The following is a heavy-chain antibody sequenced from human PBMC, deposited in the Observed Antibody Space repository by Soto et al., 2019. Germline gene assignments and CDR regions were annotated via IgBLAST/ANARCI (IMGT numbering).Heavy chain of an antibody. J-gene: IGHJ6*02. D-gene: IGHD2-2*01. V-gene: IGHV5-51*01. Sequence: GESLKISCKGSGYSFPSDWIGWVRQMPGKGLGWMGSIYPADSDTRYSPAFQGQVTISADKSIRTAYPQWSSLKASDTATYYCARIPHSTTSYYDHNFGMDVWGQGTTVTVSS. CDR1: GYSFPSDW. CDR3: ARIPHSTTSYYDHNFGMDV. CDR2: IYPADSDT.